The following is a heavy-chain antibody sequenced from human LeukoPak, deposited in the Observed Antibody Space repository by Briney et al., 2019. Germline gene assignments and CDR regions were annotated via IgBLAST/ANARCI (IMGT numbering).Heavy chain of an antibody. J-gene: IGHJ5*02. CDR3: ARSLSGHTAMMWFDP. CDR1: GGSFSGYY. Sequence: SETLSLTCAVYGGSFSGYYWSWIRQPPGKGLEWIGEINHSGSTNYNPSLKSRVTISVDTSKNQFSLKLSSVTAADTAVYYCARSLSGHTAMMWFDPWGQGTLVTVSS. D-gene: IGHD5-18*01. CDR2: INHSGST. V-gene: IGHV4-34*01.